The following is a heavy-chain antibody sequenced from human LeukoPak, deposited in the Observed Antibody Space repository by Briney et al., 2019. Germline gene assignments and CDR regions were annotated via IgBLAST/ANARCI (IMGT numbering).Heavy chain of an antibody. Sequence: GASVTVSCKASGNTFINYGISWVRQAPGQGLEWMGWISGFNGYTRYAQNLQGRVTMTTDTSTSTAYMELRSLISDDTAVYYCARDQGYTSEWLDYWGQGTLVTVSS. CDR1: GNTFINYG. CDR2: ISGFNGYT. D-gene: IGHD6-19*01. CDR3: ARDQGYTSEWLDY. V-gene: IGHV1-18*01. J-gene: IGHJ4*02.